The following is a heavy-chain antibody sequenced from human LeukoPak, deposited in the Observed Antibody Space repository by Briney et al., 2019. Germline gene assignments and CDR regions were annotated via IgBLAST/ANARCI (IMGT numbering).Heavy chain of an antibody. CDR1: GFILSTYG. Sequence: GGSLRLSCAASGFILSTYGMHWVRQAPGKGLEWVAVISYDGRNKYYADSVQGRFTISRDSSKNTLYLQMNSLRAEDTAVYYCARDYGEGAYYFDYWGQGTLVTVCS. CDR2: ISYDGRNK. J-gene: IGHJ4*02. V-gene: IGHV3-30*03. D-gene: IGHD4-17*01. CDR3: ARDYGEGAYYFDY.